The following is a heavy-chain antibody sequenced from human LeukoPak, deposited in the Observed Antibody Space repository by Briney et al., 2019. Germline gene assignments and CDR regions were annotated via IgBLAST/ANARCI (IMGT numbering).Heavy chain of an antibody. CDR2: IYYSGST. CDR1: GYSISGGYY. D-gene: IGHD1-26*01. Sequence: SETLSLTCTVSGYSISGGYYWSWIRQPPGKGLEWIGYIYYSGSTNYNPSLKSRVTISVDTSKNQFSLKLSSVTAADTAVYYCARDRPMQRIVGATRGAYGMDVWGQGTTVTVSS. J-gene: IGHJ6*02. CDR3: ARDRPMQRIVGATRGAYGMDV. V-gene: IGHV4-61*08.